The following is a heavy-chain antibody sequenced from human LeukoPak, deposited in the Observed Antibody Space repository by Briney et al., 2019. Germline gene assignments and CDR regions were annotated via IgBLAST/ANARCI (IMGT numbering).Heavy chain of an antibody. D-gene: IGHD2-2*01. CDR3: ASAGGVVVPAALDI. Sequence: PGGSLRLSCAASRFTFTDYYMSWIRQAPGKGLEWVSYISLDGIIYYADSLKGRFTLSRDNAKNSLYLQMNSLRAEDTAVYYCASAGGVVVPAALDIWGQGTMVTVSS. CDR1: RFTFTDYY. J-gene: IGHJ3*02. CDR2: ISLDGII. V-gene: IGHV3-11*04.